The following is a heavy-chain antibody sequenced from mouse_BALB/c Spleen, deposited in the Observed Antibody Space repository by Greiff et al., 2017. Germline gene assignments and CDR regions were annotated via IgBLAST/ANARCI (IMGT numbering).Heavy chain of an antibody. Sequence: EVQLVESGGGLVQPGGSRKLSCAASGFTFSSFGMHWVRQAPEKGLEWVAYISSGSSTIYYADTVKGRFTISRDNPKNTLFLQMTSLRAEDTAMYYCARSVYYRAMDYWGQGTSVTVSS. V-gene: IGHV5-17*02. D-gene: IGHD2-14*01. CDR2: ISSGSSTI. J-gene: IGHJ4*01. CDR3: ARSVYYRAMDY. CDR1: GFTFSSFG.